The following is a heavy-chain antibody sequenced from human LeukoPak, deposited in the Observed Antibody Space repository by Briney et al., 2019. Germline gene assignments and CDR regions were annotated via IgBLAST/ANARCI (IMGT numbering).Heavy chain of an antibody. CDR3: AGGVLPYYFDY. J-gene: IGHJ4*02. CDR1: GFAVNSNY. V-gene: IGHV3-66*01. Sequence: GGSLRLSCAASGFAVNSNYISWVRQAPGKGLEWVSVIYSAGTTFYADSVKGRLSISRDNSKNTLYLHMDSLRAEDTAVYYCAGGVLPYYFDYWGQGTLVTVSA. CDR2: IYSAGTT. D-gene: IGHD3-3*01.